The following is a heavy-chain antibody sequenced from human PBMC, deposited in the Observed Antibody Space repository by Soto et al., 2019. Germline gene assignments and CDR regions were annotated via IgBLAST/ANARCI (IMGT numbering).Heavy chain of an antibody. CDR2: ISYDGSNK. Sequence: GGSLRLSCAASGFTFSSDGMHWVRQAPGKGLEWVAVISYDGSNKYYADSVKGRFTISRDNSKNTLYLQMNSLRAEDTAVYYCAKDLGRSGYYISFDIWGQGTMVTVSS. CDR1: GFTFSSDG. CDR3: AKDLGRSGYYISFDI. J-gene: IGHJ3*02. D-gene: IGHD3-3*01. V-gene: IGHV3-30*18.